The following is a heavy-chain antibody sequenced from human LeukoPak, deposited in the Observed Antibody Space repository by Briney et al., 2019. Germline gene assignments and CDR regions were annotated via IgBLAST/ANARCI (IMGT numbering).Heavy chain of an antibody. D-gene: IGHD2-15*01. Sequence: SVKVSSKASGGTFSIYAISWVRQAPGQGLEWMGGIIPIFGTANYAQKFQGRVTITADESTSTAYMELSSLRSEDTAVYYCASHYCSGGSCYLLAIDYWGQGTLVTVSS. V-gene: IGHV1-69*13. CDR2: IIPIFGTA. CDR3: ASHYCSGGSCYLLAIDY. CDR1: GGTFSIYA. J-gene: IGHJ4*02.